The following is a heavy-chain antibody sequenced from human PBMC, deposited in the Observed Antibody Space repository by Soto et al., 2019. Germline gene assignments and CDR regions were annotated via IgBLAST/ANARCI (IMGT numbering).Heavy chain of an antibody. V-gene: IGHV4-34*01. J-gene: IGHJ4*02. D-gene: IGHD3-10*01. CDR1: GGSFSGYY. CDR2: INHNGST. CDR3: ARGRSLWFGKYYFDY. Sequence: SQTLSLTSAVYGGSFSGYYWSWIRQPPGKGLEWIGEINHNGSTNYDPSLQSRFTISVDTSKNHFPVQLSSLTAADTVVYYWARGRSLWFGKYYFDYWCQGPWSPSP.